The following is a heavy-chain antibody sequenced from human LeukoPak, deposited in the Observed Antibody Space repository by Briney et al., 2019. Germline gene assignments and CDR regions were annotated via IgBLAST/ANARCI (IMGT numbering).Heavy chain of an antibody. Sequence: SETLSLTCTVSGGSISSGGYYWSWIRQPPGKGLEWIGYIYHSGGTYYNPSLKSRVTISVDRSKNQFSLKLSSVTAADSAVYYCARQAPYCSSTSCYTSYYYYYMDVWGKGTTVTVSS. CDR2: IYHSGGT. D-gene: IGHD2-2*02. J-gene: IGHJ6*03. CDR3: ARQAPYCSSTSCYTSYYYYYMDV. CDR1: GGSISSGGYY. V-gene: IGHV4-30-2*01.